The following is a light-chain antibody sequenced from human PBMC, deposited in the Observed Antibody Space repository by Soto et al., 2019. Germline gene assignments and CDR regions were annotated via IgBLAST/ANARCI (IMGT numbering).Light chain of an antibody. Sequence: IVMTQSPGTLSVSPWQRATLSCRASQSVTNNYLAWYQQKRGQAPRLLIWGASIRAADLPDRFSGGGSETDFTLTISRLETEDFAVYYCHQYGSSPGTFGQGTKVDIK. V-gene: IGKV3-20*01. CDR3: HQYGSSPGT. CDR1: QSVTNNY. CDR2: GAS. J-gene: IGKJ1*01.